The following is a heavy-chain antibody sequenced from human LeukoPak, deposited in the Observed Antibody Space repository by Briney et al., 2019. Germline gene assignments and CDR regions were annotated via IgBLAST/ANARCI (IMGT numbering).Heavy chain of an antibody. CDR3: TTDGGITIRPLFDF. D-gene: IGHD1-14*01. CDR2: IKSKTDGGTT. V-gene: IGHV3-15*01. Sequence: GGSLRLSCAASGISFSSAWMGWFRQAPGKGLEWVGRIKSKTDGGTTDYAAPVRGRVTISTDDSKITSYLQMNNLKIEDTAVYYCTTDGGITIRPLFDFWGQGTLVTVSS. CDR1: GISFSSAW. J-gene: IGHJ4*02.